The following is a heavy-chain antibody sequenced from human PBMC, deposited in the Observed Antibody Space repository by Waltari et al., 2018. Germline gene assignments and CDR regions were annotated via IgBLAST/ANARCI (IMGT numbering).Heavy chain of an antibody. CDR3: AKVGGSSSFDY. J-gene: IGHJ4*02. CDR1: GFTFSSYG. D-gene: IGHD1-26*01. Sequence: QVQLVESGGGVVQPGRSLRLSCAASGFTFSSYGMNWVRQAPGKGLEWVAVISYDGSNKYYADSVKGRFTISRDNSKNTLYLQMNSLRAEDTAVYYCAKVGGSSSFDYWGQGTLVTVSS. V-gene: IGHV3-30*18. CDR2: ISYDGSNK.